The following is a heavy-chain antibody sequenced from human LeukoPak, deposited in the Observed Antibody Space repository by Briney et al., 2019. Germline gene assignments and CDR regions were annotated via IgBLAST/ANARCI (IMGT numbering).Heavy chain of an antibody. V-gene: IGHV3-7*03. D-gene: IGHD7-27*01. CDR2: IKQDGSEK. CDR1: RFTFSTYW. J-gene: IGHJ4*02. Sequence: GGSLRLSCAASRFTFSTYWMSWVRQAPGKGLEWVANIKQDGSEKYYVDSVKGRFTISRDDSKNTLSLQMNSLRVEDTAVYYCARDLAWGAFDYWGQGTLVTVSS. CDR3: ARDLAWGAFDY.